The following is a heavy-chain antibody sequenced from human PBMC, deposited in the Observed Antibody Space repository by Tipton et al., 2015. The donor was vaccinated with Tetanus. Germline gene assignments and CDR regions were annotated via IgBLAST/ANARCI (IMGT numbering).Heavy chain of an antibody. J-gene: IGHJ4*02. V-gene: IGHV3-48*02. D-gene: IGHD3-22*01. CDR3: ARDFSYYFDSKSGFDY. CDR2: ISTSSTTI. CDR1: GFTFSSYG. Sequence: SLRLSCAASGFTFSSYGMHWVRQAPGKGLEWVSYISTSSTTIFYADSVRGRFTISRDNAKNSLYLQMNSLRDEDTAVYYCARDFSYYFDSKSGFDYWGQGTLVTVSS.